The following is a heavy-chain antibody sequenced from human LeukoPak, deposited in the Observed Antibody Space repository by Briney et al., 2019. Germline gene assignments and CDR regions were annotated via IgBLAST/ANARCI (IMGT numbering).Heavy chain of an antibody. D-gene: IGHD5-12*01. CDR2: ISGGGGST. CDR3: AKDGGYSTYDYFGF. J-gene: IGHJ4*02. V-gene: IGHV3-23*01. CDR1: AFTFSNYA. Sequence: GGSLRLSCAASAFTFSNYAMSWVRQAPGKGLEWVSAISGGGGSTYYADSVKGRFTISRDNSKNTLYLQMNSLGAEDTAKYFCAKDGGYSTYDYFGFWGQGTLVTVSS.